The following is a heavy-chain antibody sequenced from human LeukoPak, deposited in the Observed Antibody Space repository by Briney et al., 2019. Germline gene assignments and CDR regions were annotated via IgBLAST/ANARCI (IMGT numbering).Heavy chain of an antibody. J-gene: IGHJ5*02. CDR2: INHSGST. D-gene: IGHD3-22*01. Sequence: LSETLSLTCAVYGGSFSGYYWSWIRQPPGKGLEWIGEINHSGSTNYNPSLKSRVTIPVDTSKNQFSLKLSSVTAADTAVYYCARRRMIVVVNNWFDPWGQGTLVTVSS. CDR1: GGSFSGYY. CDR3: ARRRMIVVVNNWFDP. V-gene: IGHV4-34*01.